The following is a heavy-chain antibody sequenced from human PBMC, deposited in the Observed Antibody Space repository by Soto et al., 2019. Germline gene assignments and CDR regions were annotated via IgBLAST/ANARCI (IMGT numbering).Heavy chain of an antibody. CDR1: GFTFSSYW. D-gene: IGHD6-6*01. J-gene: IGHJ4*02. V-gene: IGHV3-74*01. CDR2: INGDGGTT. CDR3: ARVGGSSWH. Sequence: EVQLVESGGGLVQPGGSLRLSCAASGFTFSSYWMHWVRQAPGKGLVWVSRINGDGGTTNYADSVKGRFTISRDNAKNSLLLHMNSPRVAVAAVYYCARVGGSSWHWGQGTLVSVSS.